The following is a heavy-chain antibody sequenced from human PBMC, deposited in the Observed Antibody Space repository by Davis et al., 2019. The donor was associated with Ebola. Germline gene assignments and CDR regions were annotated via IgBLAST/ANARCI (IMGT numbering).Heavy chain of an antibody. CDR2: INPSGGST. CDR1: GYTFTSYY. CDR3: ATTLDQPLLDY. Sequence: ASVKVSCKASGYTFTSYYMHWVRQAPGQGLEWMGIINPSGGSTSYAQKFQGRVTITADKSTSTAYMELSSLRSEDTAVYYCATTLDQPLLDYWGQGTLVTVSS. D-gene: IGHD1-26*01. J-gene: IGHJ4*02. V-gene: IGHV1-46*01.